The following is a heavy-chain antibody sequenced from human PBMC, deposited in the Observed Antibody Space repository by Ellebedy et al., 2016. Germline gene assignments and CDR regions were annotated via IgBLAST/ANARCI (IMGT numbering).Heavy chain of an antibody. CDR3: AGGPIGYCGSTSCYYMDV. Sequence: GSLRLSXAVYGGSFSGYYWSWIRQPPGKGLEWIGDINNSGSTNYNPSLQSRVTISVDTSKRQFSLKVNSVTAADSAIYYCAGGPIGYCGSTSCYYMDVWGKGTTVTVS. CDR2: INNSGST. V-gene: IGHV4-34*01. CDR1: GGSFSGYY. J-gene: IGHJ6*03. D-gene: IGHD2-2*01.